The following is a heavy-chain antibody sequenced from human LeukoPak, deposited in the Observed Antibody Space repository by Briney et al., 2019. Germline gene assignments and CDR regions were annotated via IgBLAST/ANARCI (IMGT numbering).Heavy chain of an antibody. V-gene: IGHV3-66*01. CDR2: IYSGGST. J-gene: IGHJ4*02. CDR1: GFTVSINY. Sequence: AGGSLRLSCAASGFTVSINYMSWVRQAPGKGLEWVSVIYSGGSTYYADSVKGRFTISRDNSKNTLYIQMNSLRAEDTAVYYCARGHVGYSSGSDNWGQGTLVTVSS. D-gene: IGHD6-19*01. CDR3: ARGHVGYSSGSDN.